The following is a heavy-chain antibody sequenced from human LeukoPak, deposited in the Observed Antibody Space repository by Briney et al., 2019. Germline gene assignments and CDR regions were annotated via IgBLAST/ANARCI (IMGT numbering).Heavy chain of an antibody. CDR1: GFTFSKYA. V-gene: IGHV3-23*01. Sequence: GGSLRLSCAASGFTFSKYAMSWVRQAPGKGLEWVSGISGSGGSTYYADSVKGRFIISRDNAKNSLYLQMNSLRAEDTAVYYCARVTSDRVVTLPDDAFDIWGQGTMVTVSS. J-gene: IGHJ3*02. CDR3: ARVTSDRVVTLPDDAFDI. D-gene: IGHD2-21*02. CDR2: ISGSGGST.